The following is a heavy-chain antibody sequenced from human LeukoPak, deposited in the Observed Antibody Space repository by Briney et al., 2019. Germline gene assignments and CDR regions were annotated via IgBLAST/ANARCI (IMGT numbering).Heavy chain of an antibody. CDR2: IRYDGSNK. Sequence: PGGSLRLSCAASGFTFTTYGMHWVRQAPGKGLEWVAFIRYDGSNKYYADSVKGRFTISRDISKNTLYLQMNSLRDEDTAVYYCAKISESDYWGQGTLVTVSS. CDR3: AKISESDY. J-gene: IGHJ4*02. V-gene: IGHV3-30*02. CDR1: GFTFTTYG.